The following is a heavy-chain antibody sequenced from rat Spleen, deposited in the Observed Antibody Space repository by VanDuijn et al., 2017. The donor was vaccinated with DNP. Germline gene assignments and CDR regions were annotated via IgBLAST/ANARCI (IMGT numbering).Heavy chain of an antibody. J-gene: IGHJ4*01. V-gene: IGHV2S12*01. Sequence: QVQLEESGPGLVQPSQTLSLTCTVSGFSLISYGVSWVRQPPGKGLEWIAAISNGGSTYYNSALKSRLSISRDTSKNQVFLKMNSLQTEDTAIYFCTRGLYDGSYYYDAMDAWGQGTSVTVSS. D-gene: IGHD1-12*02. CDR1: GFSLISYG. CDR3: TRGLYDGSYYYDAMDA. CDR2: ISNGGST.